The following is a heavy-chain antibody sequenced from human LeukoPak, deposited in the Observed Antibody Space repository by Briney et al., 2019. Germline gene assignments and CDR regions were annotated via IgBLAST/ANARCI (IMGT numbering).Heavy chain of an antibody. J-gene: IGHJ6*03. V-gene: IGHV1-69*05. Sequence: GASVKVSWKASGGTFFSRYAFSWVRQAPGQGLEWMGRIIPIFGTAHYAQKFQGRVTITTDESTSTAYMELSSLRSDDTAVYYCARSYYGSGSLHYYMDVWGKGTTVTVSS. D-gene: IGHD3-10*01. CDR3: ARSYYGSGSLHYYMDV. CDR1: GGTFFSRYA. CDR2: IIPIFGTA.